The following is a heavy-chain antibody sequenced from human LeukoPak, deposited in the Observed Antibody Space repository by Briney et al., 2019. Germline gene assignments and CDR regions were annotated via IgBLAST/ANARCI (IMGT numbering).Heavy chain of an antibody. CDR1: GYTFTSYD. J-gene: IGHJ3*02. V-gene: IGHV1-8*01. CDR2: MNPNSGNT. Sequence: ASVKVSCKASGYTFTSYDINWVRQATGQGLEWMGRMNPNSGNTGYAQKFQGRVTMTRNTSISTAYMELSSLRSEDTAVYYCARGARGGYWSILGAFDIWGQGTMVTVSS. CDR3: ARGARGGYWSILGAFDI. D-gene: IGHD2-8*02.